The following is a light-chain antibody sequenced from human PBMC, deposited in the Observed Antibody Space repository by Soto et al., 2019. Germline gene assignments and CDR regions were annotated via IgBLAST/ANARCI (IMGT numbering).Light chain of an antibody. J-gene: IGKJ1*01. CDR3: QQVDSYPRT. Sequence: QSASVGDRVTVTCRASQGIGTYLVWYQQKSGKAPTVLIYASSTLQTGVPSRFSGSGSGTDFSLTISSLHPEDVATYYCQQVDSYPRTFGQGTKVDIK. CDR2: ASS. CDR1: QGIGTY. V-gene: IGKV1-9*01.